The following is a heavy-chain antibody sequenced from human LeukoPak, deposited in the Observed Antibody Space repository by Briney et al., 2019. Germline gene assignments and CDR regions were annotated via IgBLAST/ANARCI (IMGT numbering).Heavy chain of an antibody. CDR2: IYYSGST. Sequence: SETLSLTCTVSGGSISSYYWSWIRQPPGKGLEWIGYIYYSGSTNYNPSLRSRVTISVDTSKNQFSLKLSSVTAADTAVYYCARQRVVPAATVDYWAREPWSPSPQ. J-gene: IGHJ4*02. V-gene: IGHV4-59*08. D-gene: IGHD2-2*01. CDR3: ARQRVVPAATVDY. CDR1: GGSISSYY.